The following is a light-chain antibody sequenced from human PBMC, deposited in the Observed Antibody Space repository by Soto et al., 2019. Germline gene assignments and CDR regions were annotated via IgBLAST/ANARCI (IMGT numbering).Light chain of an antibody. V-gene: IGKV3-15*01. Sequence: EIEMTQSPATLSVSPGERATLSCRASQSVNSNLAWYQQKPGQAPRLLIYGASTRATGIPARFSGSGSGTEFTLTISSLQSEDFAVYYCQQYNKWSPLTFGGGTKVEIK. CDR1: QSVNSN. CDR3: QQYNKWSPLT. CDR2: GAS. J-gene: IGKJ4*01.